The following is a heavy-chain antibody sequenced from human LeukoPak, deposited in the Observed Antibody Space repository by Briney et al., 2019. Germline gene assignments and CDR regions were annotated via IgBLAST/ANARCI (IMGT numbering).Heavy chain of an antibody. Sequence: GGSLRLSCAASGFTFSSYSMNWVRQAPGKGLVWVSRINSDGSTTSYADSVKGRFTISRDNAKHTLYLQMNSLRPEDTAVYFCARDLSEYGWFGELYCWGQGTLVTVSS. V-gene: IGHV3-74*01. CDR3: ARDLSEYGWFGELYC. D-gene: IGHD3-10*01. CDR1: GFTFSSYS. J-gene: IGHJ4*02. CDR2: INSDGSTT.